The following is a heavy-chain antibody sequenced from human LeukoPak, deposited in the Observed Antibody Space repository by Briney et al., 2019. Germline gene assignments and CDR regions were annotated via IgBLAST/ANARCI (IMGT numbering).Heavy chain of an antibody. D-gene: IGHD6-19*01. CDR3: ATAAGTSETQAPSDY. Sequence: GGSLRLSCAASGFTFSSYAMSWVRQAPGKGLEWVSAISGSGGSTYYADSVKGRFTISRDNSKNTLYLQMNSLRAEDMAVYYCATAAGTSETQAPSDYWGQGTLVTVSS. CDR1: GFTFSSYA. CDR2: ISGSGGST. J-gene: IGHJ4*02. V-gene: IGHV3-23*01.